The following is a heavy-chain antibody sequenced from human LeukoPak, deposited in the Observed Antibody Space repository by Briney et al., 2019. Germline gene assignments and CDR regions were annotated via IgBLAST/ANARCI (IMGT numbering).Heavy chain of an antibody. J-gene: IGHJ6*02. V-gene: IGHV3-23*01. CDR1: GFSFSSYA. CDR2: ISGSGGST. D-gene: IGHD3-10*01. CDR3: ARDQTVTMVRGVDYYYGMDV. Sequence: PGGSLRLSCAASGFSFSSYAMSWVRQAPGKGLEWVSAISGSGGSTYYADSVKGRFTISRDNSKNTLYLQMNSLRAEDTAVYYCARDQTVTMVRGVDYYYGMDVWGQGTTVTVSS.